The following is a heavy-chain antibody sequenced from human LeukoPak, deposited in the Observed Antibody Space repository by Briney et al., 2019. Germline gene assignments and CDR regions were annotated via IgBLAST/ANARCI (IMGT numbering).Heavy chain of an antibody. CDR2: ISGSGGST. D-gene: IGHD5-24*01. J-gene: IGHJ3*02. CDR3: ARDRRWLNAFDI. Sequence: GGSLRLSCAASGFTFSSYAMSWVRQAPGKGLEWVSAISGSGGSTYYADSVKGRFTISRDNAKNTLYLQMNSLRAEDTAVYYCARDRRWLNAFDIWGQGTMVTVSS. V-gene: IGHV3-23*01. CDR1: GFTFSSYA.